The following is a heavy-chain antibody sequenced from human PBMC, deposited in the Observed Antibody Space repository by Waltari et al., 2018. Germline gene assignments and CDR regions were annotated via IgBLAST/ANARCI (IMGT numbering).Heavy chain of an antibody. Sequence: QVQLQQWGAGLLKPSETLSLTCAVYGGSFSGYWWSWIRQPPGKGLEWIGEINHSGSTYYTPSLNSRVTISVDTSKKQFSLKVNSVTAADTAVYYCGTGDGDFELWGRGTLVTVSS. CDR3: GTGDGDFEL. V-gene: IGHV4-34*01. D-gene: IGHD7-27*01. CDR1: GGSFSGYW. J-gene: IGHJ2*01. CDR2: INHSGST.